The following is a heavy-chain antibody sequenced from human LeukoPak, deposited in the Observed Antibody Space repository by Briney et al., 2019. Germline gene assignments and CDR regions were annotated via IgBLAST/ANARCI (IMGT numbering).Heavy chain of an antibody. Sequence: PSQTLSLTCTVSGGSISSSSYYWGSIRQPPGKGLEWIGSIYYSGSTYYNPSLKSRVTISVDTSKNQFSLKLSSVTAADTAVYYCARQVGATYLDDYWGQGTLVTVSS. CDR1: GGSISSSSYY. J-gene: IGHJ4*02. CDR2: IYYSGST. CDR3: ARQVGATYLDDY. V-gene: IGHV4-39*01. D-gene: IGHD1-26*01.